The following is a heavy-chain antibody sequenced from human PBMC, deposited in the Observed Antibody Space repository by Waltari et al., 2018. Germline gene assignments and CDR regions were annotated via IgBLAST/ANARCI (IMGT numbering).Heavy chain of an antibody. CDR2: IIPIFGTA. J-gene: IGHJ3*02. V-gene: IGHV1-69*13. CDR1: GGTFSSYA. D-gene: IGHD6-6*01. CDR3: ARGAARYTDDAFDI. Sequence: QVQLVQSGAEVKKPGSSVKVSCKASGGTFSSYAISWVRQAPGQGLEWMGGIIPIFGTANYAQKCQGRVTIPADESTSTAYMELSSLRSEDTAVYYCARGAARYTDDAFDIWGQGTMVTVSS.